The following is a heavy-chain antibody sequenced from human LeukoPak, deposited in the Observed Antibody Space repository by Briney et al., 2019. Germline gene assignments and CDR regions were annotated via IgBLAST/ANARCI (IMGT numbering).Heavy chain of an antibody. CDR3: ARTCSGGSCYDNWFDP. CDR2: IIPILGIA. Sequence: GASVKVSCKASGGAFGSYAISWVRQAPGQGLEWMGRIIPILGIANYAQKFQGRVTITADNSTSTAYMELSSLRSEDTAVYYCARTCSGGSCYDNWFDPWGQGTLVTVSS. J-gene: IGHJ5*02. D-gene: IGHD2-15*01. CDR1: GGAFGSYA. V-gene: IGHV1-69*04.